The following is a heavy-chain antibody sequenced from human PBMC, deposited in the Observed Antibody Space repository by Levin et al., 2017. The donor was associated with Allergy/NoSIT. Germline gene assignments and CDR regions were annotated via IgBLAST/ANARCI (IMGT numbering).Heavy chain of an antibody. Sequence: GGSLRLSCAASGFTFSSYAMHWVRQAPGKGLEWVAVISYDGSNKYYGDSVKGRCTISRDNSKNTLYLQMNSLRPEDTAVYYCVRDLITDYYDRSGYYPDDFWGQGTLVTVSS. V-gene: IGHV3-30-3*01. CDR1: GFTFSSYA. D-gene: IGHD3-22*01. CDR2: ISYDGSNK. J-gene: IGHJ4*02. CDR3: VRDLITDYYDRSGYYPDDF.